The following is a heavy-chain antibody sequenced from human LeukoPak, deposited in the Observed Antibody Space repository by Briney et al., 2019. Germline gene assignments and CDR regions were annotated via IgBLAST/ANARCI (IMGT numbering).Heavy chain of an antibody. Sequence: ASVTVSCKASGYTFTSYGISWVRQAPGQGLEWMGWISVYNGNTKYAQKFQGRVTMTTEKSTSTGYMELRSLRSDDTAVYYCARGATVRGGSMLHNWFDPWGQGTLVTVSS. CDR1: GYTFTSYG. J-gene: IGHJ5*02. V-gene: IGHV1-18*01. CDR2: ISVYNGNT. CDR3: ARGATVRGGSMLHNWFDP. D-gene: IGHD3-10*01.